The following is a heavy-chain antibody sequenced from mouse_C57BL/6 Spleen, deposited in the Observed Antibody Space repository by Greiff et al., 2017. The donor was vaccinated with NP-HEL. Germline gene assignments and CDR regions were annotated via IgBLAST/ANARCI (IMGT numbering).Heavy chain of an antibody. CDR1: GYTFSSYW. D-gene: IGHD1-1*01. J-gene: IGHJ4*01. Sequence: QVQLQQSGPELVKPGASVKISCKASGYTFSSYWMNWVKQRPGQGLEWIGRIYPGDGDTNYNRKFKGKATLTADTSSSTAYMQLSSLTSEDSAVYFGAEAPKYGAMDYWGQGTSVTVSS. V-gene: IGHV1-82*01. CDR3: AEAPKYGAMDY. CDR2: IYPGDGDT.